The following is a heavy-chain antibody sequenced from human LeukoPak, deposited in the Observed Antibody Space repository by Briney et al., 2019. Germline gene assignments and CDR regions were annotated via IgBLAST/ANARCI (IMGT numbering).Heavy chain of an antibody. Sequence: PGGSLRLSCAASGFTFSSYAMHWVRQAPGKGLEYVSAISNNGGSTYYANSVKGRFTISRDNSKNTLYLQMGSLRAEDMAVYYCARGSAYYDFWSGLGTGSYYYYGMDVWGQGTTVTVSS. CDR3: ARGSAYYDFWSGLGTGSYYYYGMDV. J-gene: IGHJ6*02. V-gene: IGHV3-64*01. CDR2: ISNNGGST. D-gene: IGHD3-3*01. CDR1: GFTFSSYA.